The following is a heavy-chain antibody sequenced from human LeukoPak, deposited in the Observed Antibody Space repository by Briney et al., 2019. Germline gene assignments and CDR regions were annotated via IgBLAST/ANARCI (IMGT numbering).Heavy chain of an antibody. Sequence: GASVKVSCKASGYTFTSYGISWVRQAPGQGLEWMGWINPNSGGTNYAQKFQGRVTMTRDTSISTAYMELSRLRSDDTAVYYCARDGGFTDAFDIWGQGTMVTVSS. J-gene: IGHJ3*02. CDR1: GYTFTSYG. CDR3: ARDGGFTDAFDI. V-gene: IGHV1-2*02. CDR2: INPNSGGT. D-gene: IGHD6-25*01.